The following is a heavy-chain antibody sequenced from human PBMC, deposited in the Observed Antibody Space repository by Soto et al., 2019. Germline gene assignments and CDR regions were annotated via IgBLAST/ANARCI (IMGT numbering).Heavy chain of an antibody. D-gene: IGHD6-19*01. J-gene: IGHJ5*02. Sequence: PGGSLRLSCAASGFTFSSYAMSWVRQAPGKGLEWVSAISGSGGSTYYADPVKGRFTISRDNSKNTLYLQMNSLRAEDTAVYYCAKTQPGIAVAGPLWFDLWGQGTLVTVSS. CDR3: AKTQPGIAVAGPLWFDL. V-gene: IGHV3-23*01. CDR1: GFTFSSYA. CDR2: ISGSGGST.